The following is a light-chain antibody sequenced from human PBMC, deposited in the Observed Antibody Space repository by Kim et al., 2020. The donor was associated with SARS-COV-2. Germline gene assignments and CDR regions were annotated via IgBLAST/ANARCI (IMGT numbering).Light chain of an antibody. J-gene: IGLJ2*01. CDR1: DSNLGYNS. CDR2: NDY. Sequence: QLVLTQPPSVSGTPGQTVTVSCSGSDSNLGYNSVSWFQQIPGTAPKLLIYNDYQRSSGVPDRISGSKSGTSASLAISGLQSEDEADYFCAAWDDGLSVVVFGGGTQLTVL. V-gene: IGLV1-44*01. CDR3: AAWDDGLSVVV.